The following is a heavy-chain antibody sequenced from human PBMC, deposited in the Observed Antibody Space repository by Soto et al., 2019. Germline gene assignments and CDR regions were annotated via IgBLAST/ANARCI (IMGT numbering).Heavy chain of an antibody. V-gene: IGHV3-74*01. Sequence: SCKASGYTFTSYYMHWVRQAPGKGLVWVSRIKSDGSSTSYADSVKGRFTISRDNAKNTLFLQMNSLRAEDTAVYYCASGYYSYNLDYWGQGTLVTVSS. CDR2: IKSDGSST. CDR3: ASGYYSYNLDY. J-gene: IGHJ4*02. CDR1: GYTFTSYY. D-gene: IGHD3-22*01.